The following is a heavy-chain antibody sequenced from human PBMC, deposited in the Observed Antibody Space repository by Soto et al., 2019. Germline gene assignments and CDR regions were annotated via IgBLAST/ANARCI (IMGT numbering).Heavy chain of an antibody. Sequence: QVQLQESGPGLVKPSQTLSLACSVSGASINSGGYFCIWIRQLPGKGLEWIGYIHYSGSTYYIPSLKSRVDMSMDTSKNDFYLKLSSVTAADTAVFYCARGFVETAMAFDYWGQGALVTVSS. CDR3: ARGFVETAMAFDY. CDR1: GASINSGGYF. CDR2: IHYSGST. D-gene: IGHD5-18*01. J-gene: IGHJ4*02. V-gene: IGHV4-31*03.